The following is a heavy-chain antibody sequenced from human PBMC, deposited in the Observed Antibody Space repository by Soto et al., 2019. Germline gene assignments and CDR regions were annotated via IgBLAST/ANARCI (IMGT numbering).Heavy chain of an antibody. Sequence: ASGKFSCKVSGYTLTELSMHWVRQAPGKGLEWMGGFDPEDGETIYAQKFQGRVTMTEDTSTDTAYMELSSLRSEDTAVYYCATDHNTMIPAGPDAFDIWGQGTMATVSS. CDR2: FDPEDGET. D-gene: IGHD3-22*01. CDR3: ATDHNTMIPAGPDAFDI. CDR1: GYTLTELS. J-gene: IGHJ3*02. V-gene: IGHV1-24*01.